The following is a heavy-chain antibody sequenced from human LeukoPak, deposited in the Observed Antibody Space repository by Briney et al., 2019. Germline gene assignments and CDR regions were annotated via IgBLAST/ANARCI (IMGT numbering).Heavy chain of an antibody. CDR1: GGSISSYY. CDR2: IYYSGST. D-gene: IGHD2-2*02. Sequence: PSETLSLTCTVSGGSISSYYWSWIRQPPGKGLEWIGYIYYSGSTYYNPSLKSRVTISVDTSKNQFSLKLSSVTAADTAVYYCARDRYCSSTSCYTGGYYYYYMDVWGKGTTVTVSS. V-gene: IGHV4-30-4*08. J-gene: IGHJ6*03. CDR3: ARDRYCSSTSCYTGGYYYYYMDV.